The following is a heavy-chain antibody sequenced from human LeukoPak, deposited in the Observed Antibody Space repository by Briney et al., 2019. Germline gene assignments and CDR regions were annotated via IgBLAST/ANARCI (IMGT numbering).Heavy chain of an antibody. CDR3: VGGDYAQY. V-gene: IGHV3-48*03. CDR1: GFTFSSYE. D-gene: IGHD4-17*01. J-gene: IGHJ4*02. CDR2: ISSSGTTI. Sequence: PGGSLRLSCAASGFTFSSYEMNWVRQAPGKGLEWVSHISSSGTTIQYADSLKGRFTISRDNAKSSLYLQMNSLRAEDTAVYYCVGGDYAQYWGQGTLVIVSS.